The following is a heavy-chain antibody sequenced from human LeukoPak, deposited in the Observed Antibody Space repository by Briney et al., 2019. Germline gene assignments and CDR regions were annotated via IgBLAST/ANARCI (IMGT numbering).Heavy chain of an antibody. Sequence: PGGSLRLSCAASGFXFGDYAIHWVRQVPGKGLEWVSLISGDGYITYYADSVKGRFTVSRDNSKNSLYLQMNGLRIEDTAFYYCAKDIENYDSTGHFDYWGQGTLVTVSS. CDR2: ISGDGYIT. D-gene: IGHD3-22*01. V-gene: IGHV3-43*02. CDR1: GFXFGDYA. J-gene: IGHJ4*02. CDR3: AKDIENYDSTGHFDY.